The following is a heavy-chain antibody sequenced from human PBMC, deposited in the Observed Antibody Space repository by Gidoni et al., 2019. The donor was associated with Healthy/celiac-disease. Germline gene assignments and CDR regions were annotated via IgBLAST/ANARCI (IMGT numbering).Heavy chain of an antibody. V-gene: IGHV3-9*01. J-gene: IGHJ6*02. CDR1: GSTFHDYA. CDR3: AKGPLSGIGYGMDV. CDR2: ISWNSGSI. D-gene: IGHD3-10*01. Sequence: EVQLVESGGGLVQPGRSLISSGPASGSTFHDYAMHWVRQAPGKGLEWVSGISWNSGSIGYADSVKGRFTISRDNAKNSLYLQMNSLRAEDTALYYCAKGPLSGIGYGMDVWGQGTTVTVSS.